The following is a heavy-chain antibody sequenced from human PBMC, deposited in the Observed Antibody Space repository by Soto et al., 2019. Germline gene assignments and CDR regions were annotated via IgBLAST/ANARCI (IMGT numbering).Heavy chain of an antibody. Sequence: SVKVSCKASGGIFSSFTISWVRQAPGQGLEWLGGIIPIFDTPTYAQNFQGRVTITADKSTNTVYMELSSLRSEDTAVYYCATHGATTMARGAMKHYYYVMDVWGQGTTVTSP. D-gene: IGHD3-10*01. V-gene: IGHV1-69*06. CDR1: GGIFSSFT. J-gene: IGHJ6*02. CDR3: ATHGATTMARGAMKHYYYVMDV. CDR2: IIPIFDTP.